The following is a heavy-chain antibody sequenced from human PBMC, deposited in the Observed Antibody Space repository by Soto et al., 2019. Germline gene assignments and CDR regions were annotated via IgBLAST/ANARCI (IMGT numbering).Heavy chain of an antibody. V-gene: IGHV1-69*13. J-gene: IGHJ4*02. CDR2: IIAIFGTA. D-gene: IGHD3-10*01. CDR3: ASGIVRGVTYLGSGYFNC. CDR1: GGTFSSYA. Sequence: GASVNVSCKASGGTFSSYAISWVRQAPGQGLEWMGGIIAIFGTANYAQKFQGRVTITADESTSTAYMELSSLRSEDTAVYYCASGIVRGVTYLGSGYFNCWGQGNLVTVSS.